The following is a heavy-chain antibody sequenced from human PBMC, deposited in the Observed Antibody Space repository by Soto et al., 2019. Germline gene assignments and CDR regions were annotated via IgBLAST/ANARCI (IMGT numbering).Heavy chain of an antibody. Sequence: SETLSLTCAVYGGSFSAYYWSWVRQPPGKGLEWIGEIIHSGSTNYNPSLKSRVSISVDTSKNQFSLKLSSVTAADTAVYYCARGQRAIGRTYCRGGSCHSDYYCYGMDVWGQGTTVTVSS. CDR1: GGSFSAYY. CDR2: IIHSGST. V-gene: IGHV4-34*01. J-gene: IGHJ6*02. CDR3: ARGQRAIGRTYCRGGSCHSDYYCYGMDV. D-gene: IGHD2-15*01.